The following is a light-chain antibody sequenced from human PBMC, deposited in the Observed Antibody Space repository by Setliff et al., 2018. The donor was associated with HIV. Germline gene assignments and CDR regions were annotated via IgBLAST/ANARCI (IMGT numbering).Light chain of an antibody. CDR3: SSYAITNTLP. CDR2: EVR. Sequence: QSVLTQPASVSGSPGQSITTSCTGTSSDVGGYSHVSWYQQHPGKAPKLIIHEVRNRPSGVSNRFSGSKSGNTASLTISGLQTEDEADYYCSSYAITNTLPFGTGTKVTV. CDR1: SSDVGGYSH. J-gene: IGLJ1*01. V-gene: IGLV2-14*01.